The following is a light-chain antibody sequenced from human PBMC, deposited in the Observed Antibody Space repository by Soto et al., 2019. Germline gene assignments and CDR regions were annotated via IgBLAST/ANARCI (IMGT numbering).Light chain of an antibody. J-gene: IGKJ2*01. CDR2: KVS. Sequence: VVMTQSPLSLPVTLGQPASISCRSSQSLVSSNGNTYLNWFQQRPGQSPRRLIYKVSNRDSGVPDRFSGSGSGTDFTLKISRVEAEDVGVYYCMQGSHWRYTFGQGTKLEIE. V-gene: IGKV2-30*01. CDR1: QSLVSSNGNTY. CDR3: MQGSHWRYT.